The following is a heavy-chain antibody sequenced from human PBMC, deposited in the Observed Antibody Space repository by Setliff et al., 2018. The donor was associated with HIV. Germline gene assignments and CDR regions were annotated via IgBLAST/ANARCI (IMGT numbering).Heavy chain of an antibody. J-gene: IGHJ4*02. D-gene: IGHD1-20*01. CDR2: ITSDGSVK. V-gene: IGHV3-48*03. Sequence: GGSLRLSCAASGFSFSTHDMNWVRQAPGKGLEWISYITSDGSVKYYADSVKGRFTISRDNAGRSLYLQMNSLKVEDTALYYCTAGHYKSASGWGKGTLVTVSS. CDR1: GFSFSTHD. CDR3: TAGHYKSASG.